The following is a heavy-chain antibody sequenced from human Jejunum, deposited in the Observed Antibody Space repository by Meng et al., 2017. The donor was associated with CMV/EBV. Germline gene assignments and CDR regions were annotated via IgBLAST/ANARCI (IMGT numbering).Heavy chain of an antibody. V-gene: IGHV4-59*01. CDR1: SY. Sequence: SYWSCIRPPPGKGLEWIGYIYYSGSTNYNPSLKSRVTISVDTSKNQFSLKLSSVTAADTAVYYCASGGIYDFWSGYYTGQTWFDPWGQGTLVTVSS. J-gene: IGHJ5*02. CDR3: ASGGIYDFWSGYYTGQTWFDP. D-gene: IGHD3-3*01. CDR2: IYYSGST.